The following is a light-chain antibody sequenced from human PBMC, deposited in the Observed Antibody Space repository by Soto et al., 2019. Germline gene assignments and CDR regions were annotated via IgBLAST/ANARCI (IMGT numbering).Light chain of an antibody. V-gene: IGKV1-5*01. CDR1: QSISRW. CDR3: QQYNSYCT. Sequence: DIQMTQSPSTLSASVGDRVAITLRASQSISRWFAWYQQKPGKAPQLLIFDASRLESGVPSRFSGSGSETEFTLTIISLRPDDFAVYYFQQYNSYCTCGKGTKVEI. J-gene: IGKJ1*01. CDR2: DAS.